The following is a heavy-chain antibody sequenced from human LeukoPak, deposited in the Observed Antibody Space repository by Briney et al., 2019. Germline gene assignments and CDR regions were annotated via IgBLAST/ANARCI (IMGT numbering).Heavy chain of an antibody. CDR2: IYTSGST. D-gene: IGHD2-2*01. CDR3: ARDARGYCSSTSCYDAFDI. J-gene: IGHJ3*02. V-gene: IGHV4-61*02. CDR1: GGSISSGSYY. Sequence: SQTLSLTCTVSGGSISSGSYYWSWIRQPAGKGLEWIGRIYTSGSTNYNPSLKSRVTISVDTSKNQFSLKLSSVTAADTAVYYCARDARGYCSSTSCYDAFDIWGQGTMVTVSS.